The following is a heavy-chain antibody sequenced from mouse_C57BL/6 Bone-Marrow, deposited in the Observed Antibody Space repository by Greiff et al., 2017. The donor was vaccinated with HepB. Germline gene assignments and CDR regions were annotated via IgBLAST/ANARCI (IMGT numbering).Heavy chain of an antibody. J-gene: IGHJ4*01. V-gene: IGHV3-6*01. D-gene: IGHD2-3*01. CDR1: GYSITSGYY. CDR3: AEGYSYAMGY. CDR2: ISYDGSN. Sequence: EVKLMESGPGLVKPSQPLSLPCSVTGYSITSGYYWTWIRQFPGNKLEWMGYISYDGSNNYNPSLKNRISITRDTSKNQFFLKLNSVTTEDTATYYCAEGYSYAMGYWGQGTSVTVSS.